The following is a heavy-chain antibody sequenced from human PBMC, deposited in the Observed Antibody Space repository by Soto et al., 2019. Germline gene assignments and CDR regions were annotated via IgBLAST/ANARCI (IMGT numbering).Heavy chain of an antibody. Sequence: QVTLKESGPVLVKPTETLTLTCTVSGFSLSNASMGVSWIRQPPGKALEWLAHIFSNDENSYRTSLKSRITISKHTSQSHVFLTMTNMHPLYTATYYCAHDGIGYCISTNCNNYYYYGMDVWGQGTTVTVSS. V-gene: IGHV2-26*01. CDR2: IFSNDEN. D-gene: IGHD2-2*01. J-gene: IGHJ6*02. CDR3: AHDGIGYCISTNCNNYYYYGMDV. CDR1: GFSLSNASMG.